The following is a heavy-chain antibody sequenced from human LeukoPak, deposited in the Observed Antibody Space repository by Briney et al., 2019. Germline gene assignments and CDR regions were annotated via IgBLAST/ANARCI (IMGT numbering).Heavy chain of an antibody. CDR3: ARRRLGSGVWFPFDY. CDR2: ISASKGNT. J-gene: IGHJ4*02. Sequence: ASVKVSCKASGYTFTTYVISWVRQAPGQGLEWMGWISASKGNTNYAQKFQDRVSLTTDTSTSTAYMELRSLTSDDTAVYYCARRRLGSGVWFPFDYWGQGTLVTVSS. D-gene: IGHD2-15*01. V-gene: IGHV1-18*01. CDR1: GYTFTTYV.